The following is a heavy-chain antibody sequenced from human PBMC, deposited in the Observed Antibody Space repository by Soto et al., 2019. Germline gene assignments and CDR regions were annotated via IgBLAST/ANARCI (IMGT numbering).Heavy chain of an antibody. CDR3: ATSGTPVYYYDSSGYFFDYGMDV. CDR2: IYYSGST. D-gene: IGHD3-22*01. V-gene: IGHV4-59*01. J-gene: IGHJ6*02. CDR1: GGSISSYY. Sequence: PSETLSLTCTVSGGSISSYYWSWIRQPPGKGLEWIGYIYYSGSTNYNPSLKSRVTISVDTSKNQFSLKLSSVTAADTAVYYCATSGTPVYYYDSSGYFFDYGMDVWGQGTTVTVSS.